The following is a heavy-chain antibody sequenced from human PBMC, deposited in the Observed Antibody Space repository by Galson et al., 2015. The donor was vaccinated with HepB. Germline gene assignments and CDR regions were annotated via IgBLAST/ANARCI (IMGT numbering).Heavy chain of an antibody. V-gene: IGHV1-69*02. CDR2: IIPILGIA. CDR3: ARVLSPRYCSSTSCSFDY. J-gene: IGHJ4*02. D-gene: IGHD2-2*01. Sequence: SVKVSCKASGGTFSSYTISWVRQAPGQGLEWMGRIIPILGIANYAQKFQGRVTITADKSTSTAYMELSSLRSEDTAVYYCARVLSPRYCSSTSCSFDYWGQGTLVTVSS. CDR1: GGTFSSYT.